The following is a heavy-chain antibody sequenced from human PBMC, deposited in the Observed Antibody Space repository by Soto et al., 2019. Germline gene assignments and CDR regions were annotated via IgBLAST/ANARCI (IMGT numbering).Heavy chain of an antibody. CDR2: IDWDGERT. CDR1: GITFDAYG. J-gene: IGHJ4*02. Sequence: EVQLVESGGSVVRPGGSLRLSCAVSGITFDAYGMNWVRQVPGKGLEWVSSIDWDGERTEYADSVKGRFTVSRDNAENSLYLQRNRLRAEDTALYHCGRGRALGSTWSYYFDYWGQGTLVTVSS. V-gene: IGHV3-20*01. D-gene: IGHD6-13*01. CDR3: GRGRALGSTWSYYFDY.